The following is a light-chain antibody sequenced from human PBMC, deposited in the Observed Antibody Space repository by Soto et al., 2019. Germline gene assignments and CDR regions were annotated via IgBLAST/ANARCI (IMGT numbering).Light chain of an antibody. Sequence: QSALTQPASVSGSPGQSITISCTGTSSDVGDYNYVSWYQQHPGKAPKLMISAVSNRPSGVSDRFSGSKSGNTASLTISGLQAEDEADYYCSYMRNSLYVFGTGTKLTLL. V-gene: IGLV2-14*01. CDR1: SSDVGDYNY. J-gene: IGLJ1*01. CDR3: CSYMRNSLYV. CDR2: AVS.